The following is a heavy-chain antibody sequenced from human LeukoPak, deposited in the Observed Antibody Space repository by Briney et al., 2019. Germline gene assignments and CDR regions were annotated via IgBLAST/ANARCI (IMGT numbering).Heavy chain of an antibody. CDR3: ARASGVAGPRYYYYYGMDV. V-gene: IGHV4-34*01. CDR2: INHSGST. D-gene: IGHD6-19*01. J-gene: IGHJ6*02. CDR1: GGSFSGYY. Sequence: TSETLSLTCAVYGGSFSGYYWSWIRQPPGKGLEWIGEINHSGSTNYNPSLKSRVTISVDTSKNQFSLKLSSVTAADTAVYYCARASGVAGPRYYYYYGMDVWGQGTTVTVSS.